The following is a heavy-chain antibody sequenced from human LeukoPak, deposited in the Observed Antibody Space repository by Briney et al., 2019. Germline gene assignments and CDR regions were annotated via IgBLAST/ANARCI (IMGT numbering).Heavy chain of an antibody. Sequence: GGSLRLSCAASGFTFSSYWMHWVRQAPGKGLVWVSRINSDGSSTSYADSVKGRFTISRDNSKNTLYLQMNSLRAEDTAVYYCAKDTCSGGSCYESFDYWGQGTLVTVSS. CDR3: AKDTCSGGSCYESFDY. V-gene: IGHV3-74*01. CDR1: GFTFSSYW. CDR2: INSDGSST. D-gene: IGHD2-15*01. J-gene: IGHJ4*02.